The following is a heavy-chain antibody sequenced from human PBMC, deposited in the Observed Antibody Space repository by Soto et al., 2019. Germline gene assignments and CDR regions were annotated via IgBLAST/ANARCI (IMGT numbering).Heavy chain of an antibody. CDR3: ARRGALISEYSSSNGYYYYGMDV. J-gene: IGHJ6*02. CDR1: GGTFSSYA. V-gene: IGHV1-69*13. Sequence: ASVKVSCKASGGTFSSYAISWVRQAPGQGLEWMGGIIPIFGTANYAQKFQGRVTITADESTSTAYMELSSLGSEDTAVYYCARRGALISEYSSSNGYYYYGMDVWGQGTTVTVSS. CDR2: IIPIFGTA. D-gene: IGHD6-6*01.